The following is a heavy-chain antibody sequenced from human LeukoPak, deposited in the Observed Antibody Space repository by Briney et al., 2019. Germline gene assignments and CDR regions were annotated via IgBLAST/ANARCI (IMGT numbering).Heavy chain of an antibody. V-gene: IGHV3-30*02. J-gene: IGHJ4*02. CDR2: IRYVGSNK. Sequence: GGSLRLSCAASGFTFSSYGMHWVRQAPGEGLGWVAFIRYVGSNKYYADSVKGRFTISRDKSKNTLYLQMNRLRAEDTAVHYCAKDDFWTGYHPRAFDYCGQGTLVTASS. CDR1: GFTFSSYG. D-gene: IGHD3/OR15-3a*01. CDR3: AKDDFWTGYHPRAFDY.